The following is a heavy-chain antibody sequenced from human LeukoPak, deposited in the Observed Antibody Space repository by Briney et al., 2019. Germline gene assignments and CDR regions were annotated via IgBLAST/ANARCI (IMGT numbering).Heavy chain of an antibody. Sequence: ASAKVSCKASGYTFTGYYMHWVRQAPGQGLEWMGWINPNSGGTNYAQKFQGRVTMTRDTSISTAYMELSRLRSDDTAVYYCARDLGLDYYDSSGYYYYWGQGTLVTVSS. V-gene: IGHV1-2*02. CDR1: GYTFTGYY. D-gene: IGHD3-22*01. CDR3: ARDLGLDYYDSSGYYYY. CDR2: INPNSGGT. J-gene: IGHJ4*02.